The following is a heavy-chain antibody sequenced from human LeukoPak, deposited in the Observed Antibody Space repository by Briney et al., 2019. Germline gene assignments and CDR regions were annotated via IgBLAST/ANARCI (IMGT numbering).Heavy chain of an antibody. J-gene: IGHJ5*02. V-gene: IGHV3-64D*09. CDR1: GFTFSTSA. CDR3: VGVRWFGGSNWFDP. D-gene: IGHD3-10*01. Sequence: GGSLRLSCSASGFTFSTSAMHWVRQAPGKGLEYVSAISSNGGTTNYADSVKGRFTISRDNSKNTVHLQMSRLTAEDTAVYYCVGVRWFGGSNWFDPWGQGTLVTVSS. CDR2: ISSNGGTT.